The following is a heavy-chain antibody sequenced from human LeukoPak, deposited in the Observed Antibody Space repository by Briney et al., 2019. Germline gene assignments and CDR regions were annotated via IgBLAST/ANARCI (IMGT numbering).Heavy chain of an antibody. V-gene: IGHV3-74*01. D-gene: IGHD2-2*01. CDR1: GFTVSSNY. J-gene: IGHJ4*02. CDR3: AGYCSSTSCHLFGY. CDR2: INSDGSST. Sequence: GGSLRLSCAASGFTVSSNYMSWVRQAPGKGLVWVSRINSDGSSTSYADSVKGRFTISRDNAKNTLYLQMNSLRAEDTAVYYCAGYCSSTSCHLFGYWGQGTLVTVSS.